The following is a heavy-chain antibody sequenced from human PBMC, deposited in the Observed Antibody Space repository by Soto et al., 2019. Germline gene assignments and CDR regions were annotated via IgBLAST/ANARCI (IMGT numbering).Heavy chain of an antibody. Sequence: QVQLVXXXXXXXXXGASVKVSCKASGYTFTRYGIGWARQAPGQGLEWMGWINTYNGNTNYAQNVQGRVTLTTDTSTSTAYMELRSLRSNDTAIYYCAMVDVYVTPSPQDVWGQGTTVIVSS. V-gene: IGHV1-18*01. CDR2: INTYNGNT. J-gene: IGHJ6*02. CDR3: AMVDVYVTPSPQDV. D-gene: IGHD3-16*01. CDR1: GYTFTRYG.